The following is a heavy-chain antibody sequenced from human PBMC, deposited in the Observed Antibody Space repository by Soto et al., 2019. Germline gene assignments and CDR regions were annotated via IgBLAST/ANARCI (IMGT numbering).Heavy chain of an antibody. D-gene: IGHD3-16*01. V-gene: IGHV4-39*01. CDR2: IYYRGST. CDR1: GCSISSGIYS. J-gene: IGHJ4*02. Sequence: SETLSLTCPVSGCSISSGIYSWGWIRQPPGKGLEWIGSIYYRGSTYYNPSLKSRVTISVDTSKNQFSLKLRSVTAADTAVYYCARSFTWGTLPYFDYWGQGTLVTVSS. CDR3: ARSFTWGTLPYFDY.